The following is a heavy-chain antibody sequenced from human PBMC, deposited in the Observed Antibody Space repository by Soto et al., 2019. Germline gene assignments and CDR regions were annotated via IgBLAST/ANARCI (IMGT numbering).Heavy chain of an antibody. CDR2: IYYSGST. J-gene: IGHJ5*02. CDR3: ARKDVTMIVGS. D-gene: IGHD3-22*01. Sequence: QLQLQESGPGLVKPSETLSLTCTVSGGSISSSSYYWGWIRQPPGKGLEWIGSIYYSGSTYYNPSLKSRVTISVDTSKNQFSLKLSSVTAADTAVYYCARKDVTMIVGSWGQGTLVTVSS. CDR1: GGSISSSSYY. V-gene: IGHV4-39*01.